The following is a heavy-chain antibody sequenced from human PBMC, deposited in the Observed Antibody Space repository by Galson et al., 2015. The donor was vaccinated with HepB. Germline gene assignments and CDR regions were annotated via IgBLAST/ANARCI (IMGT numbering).Heavy chain of an antibody. J-gene: IGHJ5*02. D-gene: IGHD3-22*01. V-gene: IGHV1-69*13. CDR3: ARVWCHSSGCLNWFDP. CDR2: IIPIFGTA. Sequence: SVKVSCKASGGTFSSYAISWVRQAPGQGLEWMGGIIPIFGTANYAQKFQGRVTITADESTSTAYMELSSLRSEDTAVYYCARVWCHSSGCLNWFDPWGQGTLVTVSS. CDR1: GGTFSSYA.